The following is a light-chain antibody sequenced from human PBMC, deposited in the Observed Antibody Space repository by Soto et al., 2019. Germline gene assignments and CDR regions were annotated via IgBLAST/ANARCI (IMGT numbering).Light chain of an antibody. Sequence: DIQMTQSPSSLSASVGDRVTITCRASQYIGIYLNWYQKKPGKAPKLLIYDASSLQTGVPSRFSGSGSGTDFSLTISSLQPEDFATYYCQQSYSTPPWTFGQGTKVDIK. V-gene: IGKV1-39*01. CDR3: QQSYSTPPWT. J-gene: IGKJ1*01. CDR2: DAS. CDR1: QYIGIY.